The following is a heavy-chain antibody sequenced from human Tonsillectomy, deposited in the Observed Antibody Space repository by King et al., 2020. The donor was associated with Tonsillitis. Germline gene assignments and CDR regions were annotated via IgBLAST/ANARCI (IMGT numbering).Heavy chain of an antibody. CDR3: AKDFLPKWSLGNAFHI. CDR2: VGGSGGGT. V-gene: IGHV3-23*04. Sequence: VQLVESGGGLVQPGGSLRLSCAASGFTFSTYAISWVRQAPGKGLEWVSGVGGSGGGTHYADCVKGRFTISRDNSKNTLYLEMNSLRAEDTAVYCCAKDFLPKWSLGNAFHIWGQGTMVTVSS. D-gene: IGHD3-3*01. CDR1: GFTFSTYA. J-gene: IGHJ3*02.